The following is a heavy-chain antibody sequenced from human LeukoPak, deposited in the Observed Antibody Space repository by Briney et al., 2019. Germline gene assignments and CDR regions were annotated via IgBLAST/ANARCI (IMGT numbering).Heavy chain of an antibody. CDR3: ARAGQGDFWSGLRYFDY. D-gene: IGHD3-3*01. CDR2: IYYSGST. V-gene: IGHV4-59*01. Sequence: PSETLSLTCTASGGSISRYYWSWLRQPPGKGLEWLAYIYYSGSTNYNPSPKSRVTISVDKSKNHFSLKLSSVTAADTAVYYCARAGQGDFWSGLRYFDYWGQGTLVTVSS. J-gene: IGHJ4*02. CDR1: GGSISRYY.